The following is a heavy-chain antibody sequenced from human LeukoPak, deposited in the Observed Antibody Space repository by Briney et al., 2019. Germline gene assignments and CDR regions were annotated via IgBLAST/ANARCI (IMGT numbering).Heavy chain of an antibody. Sequence: ASVKVSCKASGYTFTSYDINWVRQATGQGLEWMGWMNPNSGNTGYAQKFQGRVTMTRNTSISTAYMELSSLRSEDTAVYYCARRRAVGPAAIGNWFDPWGQGTLVTVSS. D-gene: IGHD2-2*02. CDR2: MNPNSGNT. CDR3: ARRRAVGPAAIGNWFDP. CDR1: GYTFTSYD. J-gene: IGHJ5*02. V-gene: IGHV1-8*01.